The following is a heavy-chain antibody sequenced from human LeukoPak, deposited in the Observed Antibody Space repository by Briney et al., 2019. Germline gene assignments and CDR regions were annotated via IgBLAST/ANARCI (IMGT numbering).Heavy chain of an antibody. V-gene: IGHV4-59*01. CDR2: IYFTGRT. D-gene: IGHD4-23*01. CDR3: ARGTTVVTPWFDP. J-gene: IGHJ5*02. Sequence: SETLSLTSIVSGGSISTYYWNWIRQPPGKGLEWIGYIYFTGRTNYNPSLRSRVTISVDTSKNQFSLKLTSVTAADTAVYYCARGTTVVTPWFDPWGQGTLVTVSS. CDR1: GGSISTYY.